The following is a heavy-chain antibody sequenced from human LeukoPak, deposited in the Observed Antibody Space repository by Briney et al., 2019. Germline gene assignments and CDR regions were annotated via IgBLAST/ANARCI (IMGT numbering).Heavy chain of an antibody. CDR2: ISSSGSTI. J-gene: IGHJ4*02. V-gene: IGHV3-48*03. Sequence: PGGSLRLSCAASGFTFSSYEMNWVRQAPGKGLEWVSYISSSGSTIYYADSVKGRFTISRDNAKNSLYLQMNSLRAEDTAVYYCARGNWFGDPFSPPSFDYWGQGTLVTVSS. D-gene: IGHD3-10*01. CDR1: GFTFSSYE. CDR3: ARGNWFGDPFSPPSFDY.